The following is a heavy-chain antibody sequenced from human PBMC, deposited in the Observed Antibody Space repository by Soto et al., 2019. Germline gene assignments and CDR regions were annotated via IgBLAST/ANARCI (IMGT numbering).Heavy chain of an antibody. J-gene: IGHJ4*02. CDR3: ARDSPRARE. V-gene: IGHV1-18*01. CDR1: GYTFTSYH. D-gene: IGHD1-26*01. Sequence: QVQLVQSGAEVKKPGASVKVSCKASGYTFTSYHITWVRQARGQGLEWMGWISAYNGNTNYAQKLQGRVGRTTDTCTRTADMGLRSRRSDDAGVDEGARDSPRAREGGQGTVVTVSS. CDR2: ISAYNGNT.